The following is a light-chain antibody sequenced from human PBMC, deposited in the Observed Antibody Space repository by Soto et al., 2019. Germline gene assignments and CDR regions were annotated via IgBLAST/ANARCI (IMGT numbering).Light chain of an antibody. CDR1: QGIGNS. CDR2: SAS. Sequence: IQMTQSPSCLSASVGDRVIITCRASQGIGNSLAWYQQKAGRVPKLLMHSASTLLSGVPSRFSGSGSGTDFTLTISSLQPEDVATYYCQKYDSAPWTFGQGTKVEIK. J-gene: IGKJ1*01. CDR3: QKYDSAPWT. V-gene: IGKV1-27*01.